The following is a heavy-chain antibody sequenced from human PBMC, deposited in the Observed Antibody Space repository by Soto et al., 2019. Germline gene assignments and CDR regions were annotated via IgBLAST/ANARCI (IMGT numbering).Heavy chain of an antibody. V-gene: IGHV3-30*18. CDR2: ISNDGNRK. CDR3: AKDRRQLSAPDM. Sequence: PEGSLRLSCAASGFSFSSYGMHWVRQAPGRGLEWVTVISNDGNRKYYGESVKGRFSVSRDNDKDTLYLQMNGLRPEDTGVYYCAKDRRQLSAPDMWGQGTTVTVSS. J-gene: IGHJ3*02. CDR1: GFSFSSYG. D-gene: IGHD6-6*01.